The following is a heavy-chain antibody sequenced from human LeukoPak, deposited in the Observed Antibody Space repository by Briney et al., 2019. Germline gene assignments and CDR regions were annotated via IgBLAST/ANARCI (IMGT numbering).Heavy chain of an antibody. CDR1: GFTFSDHS. D-gene: IGHD3-3*01. Sequence: GGSLRLSCATSGFTFSDHSINWVRQAPGKGLEWVSAISGSGGSTYYADSVKGRFTISRDNSKNTLYLQMNSLRAEDTAVYYCAKVNSDDFWTYYFDYWGQGTLVTVSS. CDR2: ISGSGGST. V-gene: IGHV3-23*01. J-gene: IGHJ4*02. CDR3: AKVNSDDFWTYYFDY.